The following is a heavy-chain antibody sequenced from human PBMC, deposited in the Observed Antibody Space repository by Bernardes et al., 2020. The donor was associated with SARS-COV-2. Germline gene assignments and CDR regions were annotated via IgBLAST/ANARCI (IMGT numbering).Heavy chain of an antibody. CDR2: IHPSDSDI. V-gene: IGHV5-51*01. D-gene: IGHD3-10*01. CDR3: ARQGFGSGNKAADALDI. CDR1: GYRFTNYW. J-gene: IGHJ3*02. Sequence: GGSLKLSCKASGYRFTNYWIAWVRHMPGKGLEWMGIIHPSDSDIAYSPSFQGQVTISADKSISTAYLQWSSLKASDTALYFCARQGFGSGNKAADALDIWGQGTMVTVSS.